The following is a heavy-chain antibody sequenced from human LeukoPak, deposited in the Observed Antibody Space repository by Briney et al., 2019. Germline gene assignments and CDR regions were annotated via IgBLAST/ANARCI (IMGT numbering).Heavy chain of an antibody. CDR1: GFTFSIYG. CDR2: IWYDGSNK. Sequence: GRSLRLSCAASGFTFSIYGMHWVRQAPGKGLEWVAVIWYDGSNKYYADSVKGRFTISRDNSKSTLYLQMNSLRAEDTAVYYCARGGYRSSTTCSLYNGLDVWGQGTTVTVSS. V-gene: IGHV3-33*01. J-gene: IGHJ6*02. D-gene: IGHD2-2*01. CDR3: ARGGYRSSTTCSLYNGLDV.